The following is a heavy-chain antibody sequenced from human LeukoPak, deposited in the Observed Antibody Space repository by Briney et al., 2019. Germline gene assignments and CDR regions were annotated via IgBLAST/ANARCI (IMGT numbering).Heavy chain of an antibody. Sequence: SVKVSCKASGGTFSSYAISWVRQAPGQGLEWMGGIIPIFGTANYAQKFRGRVTITADESTSTAYMELSSLRSEDTAVYYCARASIVATISYYYYGMDVWGKGTTVTVSS. V-gene: IGHV1-69*13. CDR1: GGTFSSYA. CDR3: ARASIVATISYYYYGMDV. D-gene: IGHD5-12*01. CDR2: IIPIFGTA. J-gene: IGHJ6*04.